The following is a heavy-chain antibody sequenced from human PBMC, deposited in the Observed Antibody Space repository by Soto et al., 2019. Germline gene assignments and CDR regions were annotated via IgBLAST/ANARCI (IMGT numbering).Heavy chain of an antibody. CDR2: ISYDGSNK. Sequence: QVQLVESGGGVVQPGRSLRLSCAASGFTFSSYGMHWVRQAPGKGLEWVAVISYDGSNKYYADSVKVRFTISRDNSKNSLYLQMNSLRAEDTAVYYCAKEDHTRPDYWGQGTLVTVSS. V-gene: IGHV3-30*18. CDR3: AKEDHTRPDY. CDR1: GFTFSSYG. D-gene: IGHD1-1*01. J-gene: IGHJ4*02.